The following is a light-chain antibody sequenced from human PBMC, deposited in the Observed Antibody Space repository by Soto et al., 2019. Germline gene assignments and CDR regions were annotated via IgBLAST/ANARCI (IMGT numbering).Light chain of an antibody. CDR2: EVT. CDR3: SSYTNSDTWV. J-gene: IGLJ3*02. V-gene: IGLV2-14*01. Sequence: QSVLTQPASVSGSPGQSITISCTGISSDVGGYNYVSWYQQHPGQVPKLTIYEVTNRPSGVSSRFSGSKSGNTASLTISGLQAEDEADYYCSSYTNSDTWVFGGGTKLTVL. CDR1: SSDVGGYNY.